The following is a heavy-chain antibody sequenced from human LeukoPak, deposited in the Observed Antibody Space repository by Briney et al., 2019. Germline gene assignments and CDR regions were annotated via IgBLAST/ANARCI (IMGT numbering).Heavy chain of an antibody. Sequence: KPSETLSLTCAVYGGSFSGYYWSWIRQPPGKGLEWIGEINHSGSTNYNPSLKSRVTISVNTSKNQFSLKLSSVTAADTAVYYCAGGRGPWPIVGATKGLVYFDYWGQGTLVTVSS. V-gene: IGHV4-34*01. D-gene: IGHD1-26*01. CDR1: GGSFSGYY. CDR2: INHSGST. CDR3: AGGRGPWPIVGATKGLVYFDY. J-gene: IGHJ4*02.